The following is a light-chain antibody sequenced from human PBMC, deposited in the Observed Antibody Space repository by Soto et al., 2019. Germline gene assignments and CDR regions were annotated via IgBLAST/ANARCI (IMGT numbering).Light chain of an antibody. CDR2: GAS. CDR1: QSVSSN. Sequence: EIVMTQSPATLSVSPGGRATLSCRASQSVSSNLAWYQQKPGQAPTLLIYGASTRATGIPARFSGSGSGTEFTLTISSLQSEDFAVYYCQQYNNWPYTFGQGTKLEIK. V-gene: IGKV3-15*01. J-gene: IGKJ2*01. CDR3: QQYNNWPYT.